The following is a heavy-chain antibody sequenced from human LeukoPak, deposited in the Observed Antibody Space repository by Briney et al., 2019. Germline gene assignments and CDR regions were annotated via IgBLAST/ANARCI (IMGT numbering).Heavy chain of an antibody. J-gene: IGHJ6*03. D-gene: IGHD4-17*01. Sequence: GGSLRLSCAASGFTFSSYSTNWVRQAPGKGLEWVSYISSSSSTIYYADSVKGRFTISRDNAKNSLYLQMNSLRAEDTAVYYCARDNGDYFIYYYYYYMDVWGKGTTVTVFS. CDR2: ISSSSSTI. V-gene: IGHV3-48*01. CDR3: ARDNGDYFIYYYYYYMDV. CDR1: GFTFSSYS.